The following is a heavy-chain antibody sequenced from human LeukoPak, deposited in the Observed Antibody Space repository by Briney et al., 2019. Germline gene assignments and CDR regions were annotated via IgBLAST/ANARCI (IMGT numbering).Heavy chain of an antibody. J-gene: IGHJ4*02. CDR2: INHSGST. V-gene: IGHV4-34*01. D-gene: IGHD1-26*01. CDR3: ASYGSYYGFDY. Sequence: SETLSLTCAVYGGSFSGYYWSWIRQPPGKGLEWIGEINHSGSTNYNPSLKSRATISVDTSKNQFSLKLSSVTAADTAVYYCASYGSYYGFDYWGQGTLVTVSS. CDR1: GGSFSGYY.